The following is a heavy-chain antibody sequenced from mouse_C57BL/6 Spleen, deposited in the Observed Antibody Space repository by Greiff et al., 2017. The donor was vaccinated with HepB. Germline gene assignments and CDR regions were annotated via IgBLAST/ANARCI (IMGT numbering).Heavy chain of an antibody. CDR3: ASFYDYGGY. Sequence: QVQLQQPGAELVKPGASVKLSCKASGYTFTSYWMQWVKQRPGQGLEWIGEIDPSDSYTNYNQKFKGKATLTVDTSSSTAYMQLSSLTSEDSAVYYCASFYDYGGYWGQGTTLTVSS. CDR2: IDPSDSYT. CDR1: GYTFTSYW. J-gene: IGHJ2*01. D-gene: IGHD2-4*01. V-gene: IGHV1-50*01.